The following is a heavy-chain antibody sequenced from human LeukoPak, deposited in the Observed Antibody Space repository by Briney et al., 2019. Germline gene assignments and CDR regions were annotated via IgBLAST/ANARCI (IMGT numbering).Heavy chain of an antibody. J-gene: IGHJ4*02. CDR2: IDTDGSST. V-gene: IGHV3-74*01. Sequence: GGPLRLSCAASGFTFSSYWMHWVRQAPGKGLVWVSRIDTDGSSTSYADSVKGRFTISRDNAKNTLYLQMNSLRAEDTAVYYCASESHGDYSASWGQGTLVTVSS. CDR1: GFTFSSYW. CDR3: ASESHGDYSAS. D-gene: IGHD4-17*01.